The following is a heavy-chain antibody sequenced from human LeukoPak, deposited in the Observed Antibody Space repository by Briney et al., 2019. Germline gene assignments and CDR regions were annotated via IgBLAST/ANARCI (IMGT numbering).Heavy chain of an antibody. V-gene: IGHV4-39*07. D-gene: IGHD4-17*01. J-gene: IGHJ3*02. CDR2: IYYSGST. Sequence: NPSETLSLTCTVSGGSISSSSYYWGWIRQPPGKGLEWIGSIYYSGSTYYNPSLKSRVTISVDTSKNQFSLKLSSVTAADTAVYYCARAYKLRGVTTLPDAFDIWGQGTMVTVSS. CDR3: ARAYKLRGVTTLPDAFDI. CDR1: GGSISSSSYY.